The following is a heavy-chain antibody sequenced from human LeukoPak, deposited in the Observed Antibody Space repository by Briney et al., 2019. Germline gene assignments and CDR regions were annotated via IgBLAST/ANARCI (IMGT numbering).Heavy chain of an antibody. V-gene: IGHV4-39*01. Sequence: SETLSLTCTVSGGSISSSSYYWGWIRQPPGKGLEWIGSIYYSGSTYYNPSLKSRVTISVDASKNQYSLKLSSVTAADTAVYYCARLRDWFDPWGQGTLVTVSS. CDR2: IYYSGST. CDR1: GGSISSSSYY. CDR3: ARLRDWFDP. J-gene: IGHJ5*02.